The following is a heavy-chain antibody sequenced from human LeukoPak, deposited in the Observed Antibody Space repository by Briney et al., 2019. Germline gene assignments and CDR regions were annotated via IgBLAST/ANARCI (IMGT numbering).Heavy chain of an antibody. CDR1: GYTFTSYG. Sequence: ASVKVSCKASGYTFTSYGISWVRQAPGQGLEWMGWISAYNGNTNYAQKLQGRVTMTTDTSTSTAYMELSSLRSEDTAVYYCARAPSIAAPYTFDYWGQGTLVTVSS. CDR3: ARAPSIAAPYTFDY. V-gene: IGHV1-18*01. J-gene: IGHJ4*02. CDR2: ISAYNGNT. D-gene: IGHD6-6*01.